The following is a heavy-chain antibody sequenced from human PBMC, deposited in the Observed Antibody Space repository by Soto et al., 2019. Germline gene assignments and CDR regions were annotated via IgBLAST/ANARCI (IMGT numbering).Heavy chain of an antibody. CDR3: AKGTFGSKEDYYYYGMDV. J-gene: IGHJ6*02. V-gene: IGHV3-30*18. CDR2: ISYDGSNK. D-gene: IGHD3-10*01. CDR1: GFTFSSYG. Sequence: GGSLRLSCAASGFTFSSYGMHGVRQAPGKGLEWVAVISYDGSNKYYADSVKGRFTISRDNSKNTLYLQMNSLRAEDTAVYYCAKGTFGSKEDYYYYGMDVWGQGTTVTVSS.